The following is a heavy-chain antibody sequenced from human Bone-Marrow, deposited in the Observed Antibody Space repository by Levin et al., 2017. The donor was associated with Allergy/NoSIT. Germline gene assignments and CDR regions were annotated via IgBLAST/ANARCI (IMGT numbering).Heavy chain of an antibody. Sequence: SQTLSLTCAVYGGSFSGYYWSWIRQPPGKGLEWIGEIDHSGSTNYNSSLKSRVTISVDTSKNQFSLKLSSVTAADTAVYYCAALAGCSGGSCYEYNWFDPWGQGTLVTVSS. CDR3: AALAGCSGGSCYEYNWFDP. D-gene: IGHD2-15*01. V-gene: IGHV4-34*01. CDR1: GGSFSGYY. CDR2: IDHSGST. J-gene: IGHJ5*02.